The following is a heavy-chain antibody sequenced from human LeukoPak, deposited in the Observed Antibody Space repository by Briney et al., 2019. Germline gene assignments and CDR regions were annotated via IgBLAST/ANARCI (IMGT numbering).Heavy chain of an antibody. D-gene: IGHD3-3*01. J-gene: IGHJ4*02. Sequence: GGSLRLSCAASGFTFSSYSMNWVRQAPGKGLEWVSSISSSSSYIYYADSVKGRFTISRDNSKNTLYLQMNSLRAEDTAVYYCARAGYYLSPYFFDYWGQGTLVTVSS. V-gene: IGHV3-21*01. CDR2: ISSSSSYI. CDR3: ARAGYYLSPYFFDY. CDR1: GFTFSSYS.